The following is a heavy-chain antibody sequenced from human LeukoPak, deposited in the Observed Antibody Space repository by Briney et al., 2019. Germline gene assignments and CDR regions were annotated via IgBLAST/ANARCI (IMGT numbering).Heavy chain of an antibody. V-gene: IGHV4-39*01. CDR3: ARRDYYDSSGYWDAFDI. CDR2: IFYSGST. CDR1: GVSISSSDYY. D-gene: IGHD3-22*01. J-gene: IGHJ3*02. Sequence: SETLSLTCSVSGVSISSSDYYWGWIRQPPGKGLEWIGSIFYSGSTYYNPSLKRRLTISVDTSKNQFSLKLSSLTAADTAVYYCARRDYYDSSGYWDAFDIWGQGTMVTVSS.